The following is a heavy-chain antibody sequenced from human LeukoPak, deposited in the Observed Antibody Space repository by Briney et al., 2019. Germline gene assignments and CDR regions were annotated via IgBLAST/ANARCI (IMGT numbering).Heavy chain of an antibody. D-gene: IGHD3-22*01. J-gene: IGHJ3*02. Sequence: SETLSLTCTVSGGSIATYYWSWIRQSPGKGLEWIAYIYYGGTNYNPSLKSRVTISVDTSKNQFSLKLTSVTAADTAMYYCARDPYDTSANDAFDIWGQGTMVSVSS. CDR1: GGSIATYY. CDR3: ARDPYDTSANDAFDI. V-gene: IGHV4-59*12. CDR2: IYYGGT.